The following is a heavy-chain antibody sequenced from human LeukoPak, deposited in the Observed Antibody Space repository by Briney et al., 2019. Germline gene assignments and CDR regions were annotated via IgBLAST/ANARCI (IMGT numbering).Heavy chain of an antibody. CDR3: ARGSPLGITMVRGANYGMDV. V-gene: IGHV4-59*01. CDR1: GGSFSGYY. CDR2: IYYSGST. Sequence: SETLSLTCAVYGGSFSGYYWSWIRQPPGKGLEWIGYIYYSGSTNYNPSLKSRVTISVDTSKNQFSLKLSSVTAADTAVYYCARGSPLGITMVRGANYGMDVWGQGTTVTVSS. J-gene: IGHJ6*02. D-gene: IGHD3-10*01.